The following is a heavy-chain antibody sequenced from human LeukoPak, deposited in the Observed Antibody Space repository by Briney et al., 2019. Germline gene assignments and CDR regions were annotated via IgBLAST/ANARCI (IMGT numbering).Heavy chain of an antibody. Sequence: GGSLRLSCAASGFTFSSYWMSWVRQAPGKGLEWVANIKQDGSEQYYVDSVKGRFTISRDNANNSLYLQVNSLRAEDTAIYYCASHISGWKAFDTRGQGTMVTVSS. CDR2: IKQDGSEQ. CDR1: GFTFSSYW. D-gene: IGHD6-19*01. CDR3: ASHISGWKAFDT. V-gene: IGHV3-7*01. J-gene: IGHJ3*02.